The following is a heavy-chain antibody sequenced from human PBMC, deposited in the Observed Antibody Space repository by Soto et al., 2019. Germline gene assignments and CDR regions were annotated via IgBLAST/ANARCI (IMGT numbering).Heavy chain of an antibody. CDR1: AGSISSYY. CDR3: ARDSSSWLFDY. J-gene: IGHJ4*02. Sequence: SETLSLTCTVSAGSISSYYWSWIRQPPGKGLEWIGYIYYSGSTNYNPSLKSRVTISVDTSKNQFSLKLSSVTAADTAVYYCARDSSSWLFDYWGQGTLVTVSS. V-gene: IGHV4-59*01. CDR2: IYYSGST. D-gene: IGHD6-13*01.